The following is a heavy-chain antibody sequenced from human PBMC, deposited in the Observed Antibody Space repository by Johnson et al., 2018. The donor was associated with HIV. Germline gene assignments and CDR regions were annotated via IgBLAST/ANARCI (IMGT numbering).Heavy chain of an antibody. CDR1: GFTFSRYG. Sequence: QVQLVESGGGVVQPGRSLRLSCAASGFTFSRYGMHWVRQAPGKGLEWVSVIYSGDRTYSADSVKGRFTISRDNSKNTLYLQMNSLRAEDTALYYCARDLRNSGWSNGFDVWGQGTMVTVSS. CDR2: IYSGDRT. D-gene: IGHD6-19*01. V-gene: IGHV3-NL1*01. CDR3: ARDLRNSGWSNGFDV. J-gene: IGHJ3*01.